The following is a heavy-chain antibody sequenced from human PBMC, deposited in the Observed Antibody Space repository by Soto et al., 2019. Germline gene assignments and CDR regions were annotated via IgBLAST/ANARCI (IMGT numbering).Heavy chain of an antibody. D-gene: IGHD2-2*01. V-gene: IGHV4-31*03. Sequence: SETMSLTCTGSGGSISSGGYYWSWIRQHTGKGLEWIGYIYYRGRTYYNPSLKSRVTISVDTSKNQFSLKLSSVTAADTAVYYCAREPLDHQRDSCANYYYYGMDVWGQRTTGTVSS. CDR2: IYYRGRT. J-gene: IGHJ6*02. CDR1: GGSISSGGYY. CDR3: AREPLDHQRDSCANYYYYGMDV.